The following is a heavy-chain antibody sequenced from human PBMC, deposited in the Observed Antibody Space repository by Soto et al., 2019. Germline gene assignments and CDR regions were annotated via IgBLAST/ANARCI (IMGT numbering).Heavy chain of an antibody. V-gene: IGHV1-69*06. CDR2: IIPIFGTA. Sequence: SVKVSCKASGGTFSSYAISWVRQAPGQGLEWMGGIIPIFGTANYAQKFQGRVTITADKSTSTAYMELSSLRSEDTAVYYCARDMIGDFWSGYYYYGMDVWGQGTTVTVSS. J-gene: IGHJ6*02. CDR1: GGTFSSYA. D-gene: IGHD3-3*01. CDR3: ARDMIGDFWSGYYYYGMDV.